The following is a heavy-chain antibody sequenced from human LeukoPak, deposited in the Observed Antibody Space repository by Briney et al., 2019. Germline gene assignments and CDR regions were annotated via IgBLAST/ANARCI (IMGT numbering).Heavy chain of an antibody. D-gene: IGHD3-22*01. Sequence: GGSLRLSCAASGFTVGSNYMSWVRQAPGKGLEWVSIIYRGGSTNYEDSVKGRFTISRDTSKNTLYLQMNSLRAEDTGVYYCARLSANSSAYFFDYWGQGTLVTVSS. J-gene: IGHJ4*02. V-gene: IGHV3-66*04. CDR3: ARLSANSSAYFFDY. CDR1: GFTVGSNY. CDR2: IYRGGST.